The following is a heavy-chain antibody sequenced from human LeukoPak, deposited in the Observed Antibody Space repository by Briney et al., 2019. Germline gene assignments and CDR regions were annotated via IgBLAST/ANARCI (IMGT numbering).Heavy chain of an antibody. D-gene: IGHD2-21*01. V-gene: IGHV3-23*01. Sequence: PGGSLRLSCEAPGFTFSAYAMTWVRKAPGKGLEWVSSIGSDGKTHYSDSVKGRFTISRDNSKNTLYLQMSSLRAEDTAVYYCARDLFHWGQGTLVTVSS. CDR3: ARDLFH. CDR2: IGSDGKT. CDR1: GFTFSAYA. J-gene: IGHJ4*02.